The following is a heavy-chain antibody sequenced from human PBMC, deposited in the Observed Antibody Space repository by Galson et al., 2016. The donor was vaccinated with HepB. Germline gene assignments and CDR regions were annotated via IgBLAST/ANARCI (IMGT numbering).Heavy chain of an antibody. CDR1: GFTYSSYA. D-gene: IGHD6-19*01. Sequence: SLRLSCAVSGFTYSSYAMSRVRQAPGKGLEWVSAISGSGDRTFHADSVKGRFTISRDNSKNTLNLQMNSLRAEDTAVYYCAKSAYNSGWYQFGIDSWGQGTLVIVSS. CDR3: AKSAYNSGWYQFGIDS. V-gene: IGHV3-23*01. J-gene: IGHJ4*02. CDR2: ISGSGDRT.